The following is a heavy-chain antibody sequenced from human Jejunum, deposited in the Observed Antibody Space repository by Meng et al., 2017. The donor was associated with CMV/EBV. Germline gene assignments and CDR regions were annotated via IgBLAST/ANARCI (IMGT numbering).Heavy chain of an antibody. CDR1: GFNFSSYA. V-gene: IGHV3-23*01. Sequence: SCVASGFNFSSYAMSWVRQAPGKGLEWVSIISGSGDKIYYADSVKGRFIISRDNSKSTLYLQMNSLRAEDTALYYCAKGWYGYIPDYWGQGTLVTVSS. J-gene: IGHJ4*02. CDR3: AKGWYGYIPDY. CDR2: ISGSGDKI. D-gene: IGHD6-13*01.